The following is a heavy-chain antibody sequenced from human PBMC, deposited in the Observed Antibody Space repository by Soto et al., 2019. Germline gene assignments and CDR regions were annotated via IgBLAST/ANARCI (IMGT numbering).Heavy chain of an antibody. CDR3: ARGEQYSGRIFDY. Sequence: SQTLSLPYAITGDSVSSNSAGLSLVMQSPSRGLEWLGRTYYRSKWYYEYAVSVRGRITINPDTSKNQYSLQLNSVTPEDTAVYFCARGEQYSGRIFDYWGQGTLVTVSS. V-gene: IGHV6-1*01. D-gene: IGHD1-26*01. J-gene: IGHJ4*01. CDR2: TYYRSKWYY. CDR1: GDSVSSNSAG.